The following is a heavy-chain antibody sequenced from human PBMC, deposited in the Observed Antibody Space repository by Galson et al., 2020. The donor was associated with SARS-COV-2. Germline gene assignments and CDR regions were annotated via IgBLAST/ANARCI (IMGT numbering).Heavy chain of an antibody. CDR2: ISSSSSTI. CDR1: GFSFSSYS. CDR3: ARARVGRSGYYYMDV. D-gene: IGHD6-19*01. Sequence: GESLKISCAASGFSFSSYSMNWVRQAPGKGLEWVSYISSSSSTIYYTDSVKGRFTISRDNAENSLYLQMSSLRAEDTAVYYCARARVGRSGYYYMDVWGKGTTVTISS. J-gene: IGHJ6*03. V-gene: IGHV3-48*01.